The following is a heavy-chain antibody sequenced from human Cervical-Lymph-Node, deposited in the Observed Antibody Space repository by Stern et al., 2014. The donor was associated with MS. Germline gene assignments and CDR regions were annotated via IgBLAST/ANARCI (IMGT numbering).Heavy chain of an antibody. CDR2: IIPIYPSS. CDR3: ATSRGYSGYDSIDY. V-gene: IGHV1-69*06. CDR1: GSPFSSYA. D-gene: IGHD5-12*01. J-gene: IGHJ4*02. Sequence: VQLVQSGAEVKRPGSSLKVSCKASGSPFSSYAVSWVRQAPGQGLEWMGGIIPIYPSSNYGQQFQGRVTISADKSMTTVYMELSSLRSDDTAVYYCATSRGYSGYDSIDYWGQGTLVTVSS.